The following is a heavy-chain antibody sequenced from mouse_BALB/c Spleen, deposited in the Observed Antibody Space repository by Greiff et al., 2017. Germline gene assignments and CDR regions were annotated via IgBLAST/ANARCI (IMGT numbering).Heavy chain of an antibody. J-gene: IGHJ2*01. D-gene: IGHD2-4*01. Sequence: VQLQQSGPELVKPGASVKMSCKASGYTFTSYYIHWVKQRPGQGLEWIGWIYPGDGSTKYNEKFKGKTTLTADKSSSTAYMLLSSLTSEDSAIYFCARGGDDYDGFDYWGQGTTLTVSS. CDR2: IYPGDGST. CDR1: GYTFTSYY. V-gene: IGHV1S56*01. CDR3: ARGGDDYDGFDY.